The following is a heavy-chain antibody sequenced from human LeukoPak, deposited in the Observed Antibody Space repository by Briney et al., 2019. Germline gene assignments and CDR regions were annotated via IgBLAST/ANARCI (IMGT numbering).Heavy chain of an antibody. J-gene: IGHJ4*02. V-gene: IGHV5-51*01. CDR2: IYPGDSDT. Sequence: GESLKISCNGSGYSFTSYWIGWVRQMPGQGLEWMGIIYPGDSDTRYSPSFQGQVTISYDKSISTAYLQWSSLKASDTAMYYCARIMEYYYDSSGYSHFDYWGQGTLVTVSS. CDR1: GYSFTSYW. D-gene: IGHD3-22*01. CDR3: ARIMEYYYDSSGYSHFDY.